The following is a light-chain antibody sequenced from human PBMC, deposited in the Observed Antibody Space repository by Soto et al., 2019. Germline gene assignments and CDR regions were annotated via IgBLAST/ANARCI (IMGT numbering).Light chain of an antibody. V-gene: IGKV1-39*01. CDR2: AAS. CDR1: QSVDDY. CDR3: LQSYDTPWT. J-gene: IGKJ1*01. Sequence: DIQMTQSPSSLSASVGDRVTITCRASQSVDDYFSWYQQIPGRAPKLLIYAASHLQSWVPSRFRGSGYVTDFTLTISSLKPEDSASYYCLQSYDTPWTFGQGTKVEIK.